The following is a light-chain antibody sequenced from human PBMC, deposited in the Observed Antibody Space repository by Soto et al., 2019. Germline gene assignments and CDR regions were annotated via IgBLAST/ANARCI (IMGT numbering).Light chain of an antibody. CDR3: SSYAGSNRLV. CDR2: AVS. V-gene: IGLV2-8*01. Sequence: QSALTQPPSASGSPGQSVTISCTGTSSDVGEYNYVSWYQQHPGKAPKLIIYAVSKRPSGVPDRFSGSKSGNTASLTVSGLQAEDDADYYCSSYAGSNRLVFGGGTKLTVL. J-gene: IGLJ3*02. CDR1: SSDVGEYNY.